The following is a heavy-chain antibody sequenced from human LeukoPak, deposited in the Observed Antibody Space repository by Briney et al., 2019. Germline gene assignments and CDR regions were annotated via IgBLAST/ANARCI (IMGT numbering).Heavy chain of an antibody. D-gene: IGHD6-19*01. CDR2: INHSGST. J-gene: IGHJ5*02. CDR3: ARGVAVAGTNWFDP. CDR1: GGSFSGYY. Sequence: SETLSLTCAVYGGSFSGYYWSWIRQPPGKGLEWIGEINHSGSTNYNPSLKSRVTISVDTSKNQFSLKLSSVTAADTAVYYCARGVAVAGTNWFDPWGQGTLVTVSS. V-gene: IGHV4-34*01.